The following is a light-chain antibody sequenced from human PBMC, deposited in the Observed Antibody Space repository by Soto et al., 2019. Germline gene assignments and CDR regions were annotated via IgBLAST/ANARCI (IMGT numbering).Light chain of an antibody. V-gene: IGLV2-8*01. J-gene: IGLJ1*01. CDR1: SSDVGGYNY. CDR2: EVT. Sequence: QPALTQAPSASGSPGPSLTISCTKTSSDVGGYNYVSWYQQHPGKAPKLMIYEVTKRPSGVPDRFSGSKSGNTASLTVSGLQAEDEADYYCSSYAGSNNLKVFGTGTKVTVL. CDR3: SSYAGSNNLKV.